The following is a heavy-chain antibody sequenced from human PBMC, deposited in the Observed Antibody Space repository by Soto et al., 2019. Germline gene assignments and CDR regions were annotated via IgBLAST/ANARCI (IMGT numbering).Heavy chain of an antibody. Sequence: ASVKVSCKASGYTFTSYAMHWVRQAPGQGLEWMGWINPNSGGTNYAQKFQGWVTMTRDTSISTAYMELSRLRSDDTAVYYCARGGDLRYYYDSSGFPDYWGQGTLVTVSS. CDR2: INPNSGGT. CDR1: GYTFTSYA. D-gene: IGHD3-22*01. CDR3: ARGGDLRYYYDSSGFPDY. J-gene: IGHJ4*02. V-gene: IGHV1-2*04.